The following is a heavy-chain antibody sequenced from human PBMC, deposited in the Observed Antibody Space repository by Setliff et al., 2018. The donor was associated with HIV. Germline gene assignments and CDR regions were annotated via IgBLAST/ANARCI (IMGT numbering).Heavy chain of an antibody. CDR3: AKDDYGDYGSSYYFGMDV. V-gene: IGHV1-69*05. J-gene: IGHJ6*02. CDR2: VIPMYITV. D-gene: IGHD4-17*01. Sequence: VSCKASGGSFSSFGINWVRQAPGQGLEWMGGVIPMYITVNYAQKFQGRVTITTDESTSTAYMELSGLRSEDTAVYYCAKDDYGDYGSSYYFGMDVWGQGTTVTVSS. CDR1: GGSFSSFG.